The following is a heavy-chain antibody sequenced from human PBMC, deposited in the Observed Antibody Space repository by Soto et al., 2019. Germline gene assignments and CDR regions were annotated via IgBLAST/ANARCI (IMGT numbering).Heavy chain of an antibody. CDR2: ISYDVSNK. CDR1: GFTFSSYG. D-gene: IGHD5-18*01. J-gene: IGHJ6*02. V-gene: IGHV3-30*18. CDR3: AKQYSYYYYGMDV. Sequence: GGSLRLSCAASGFTFSSYGMHWVRQAPGKGLEWVAVISYDVSNKYYADSVKGRFTISRDNSKNTLYLQMNSLRAEDTAVYYCAKQYSYYYYGMDVWGQGTRVTVSS.